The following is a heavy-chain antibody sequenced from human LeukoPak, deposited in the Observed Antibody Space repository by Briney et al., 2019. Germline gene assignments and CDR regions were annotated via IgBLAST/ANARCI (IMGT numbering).Heavy chain of an antibody. V-gene: IGHV4-39*07. CDR3: ARGGPYYDFWSGYLPLDY. CDR1: GASITTNNYN. CDR2: IFYSGIT. Sequence: SETLSLTCTVSGASITTNNYNWAWIRQPPGKGLEWIGSIFYSGITYYNPSLKSRVTISLDTSKNQFSLKLSSVTAADTAVFYCARGGPYYDFWSGYLPLDYWGRGTLVTVSS. J-gene: IGHJ4*02. D-gene: IGHD3-3*01.